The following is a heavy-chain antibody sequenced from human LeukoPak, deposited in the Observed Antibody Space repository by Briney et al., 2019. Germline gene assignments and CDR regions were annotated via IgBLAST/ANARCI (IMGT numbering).Heavy chain of an antibody. V-gene: IGHV5-51*01. D-gene: IGHD6-19*01. CDR3: SRGSEQWLIHGGFDH. CDR1: GFTFTRRW. Sequence: GGSLEISWRGSGFTFTRRWLRWVRQVPGRGLAWVGIIYPGDSDPRYSPSFQDQGTISAGESIGTAYLQGRRLKPPGRARDLRSRGSEQWLIHGGFDHWGQGTLVTVSS. CDR2: IYPGDSDP. J-gene: IGHJ5*02.